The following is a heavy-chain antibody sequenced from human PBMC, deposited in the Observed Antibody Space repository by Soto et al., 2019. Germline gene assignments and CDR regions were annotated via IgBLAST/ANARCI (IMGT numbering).Heavy chain of an antibody. CDR2: VYHSGTT. V-gene: IGHV4-59*01. CDR1: GGSISTYY. CDR3: ARHLTYCSAGSCYSDFPYYGMDV. J-gene: IGHJ6*02. Sequence: ETLSLTCTVSGGSISTYYWTWIRQSPGKGPEWIGYVYHSGTTNYNPSLESRVTMSLDTSKNQFSLKLSAVTTADTAVYYCARHLTYCSAGSCYSDFPYYGMDVWGQGTTVTVS. D-gene: IGHD2-15*01.